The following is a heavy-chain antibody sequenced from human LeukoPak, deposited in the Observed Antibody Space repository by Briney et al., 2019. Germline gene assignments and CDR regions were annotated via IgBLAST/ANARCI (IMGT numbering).Heavy chain of an antibody. V-gene: IGHV1-18*01. Sequence: ASVKVSCKASGYTFTSYPTSWVRQAPGQGLEWMGWITTYNGYTKYAQKLQDRVTMTTDTPTSTAYMDLRGLRSDDTAVYYCARGYDYGDYVGDFDYWGQGTLVTVSS. CDR1: GYTFTSYP. J-gene: IGHJ4*02. CDR3: ARGYDYGDYVGDFDY. CDR2: ITTYNGYT. D-gene: IGHD4-17*01.